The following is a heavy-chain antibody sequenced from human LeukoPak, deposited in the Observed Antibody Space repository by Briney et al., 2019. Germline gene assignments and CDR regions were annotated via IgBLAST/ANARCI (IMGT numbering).Heavy chain of an antibody. D-gene: IGHD2-15*01. CDR3: ARDGYCSGGSCYPYYYYGMDV. J-gene: IGHJ6*02. CDR2: ISSSSSYI. V-gene: IGHV3-21*01. CDR1: GFTFSSYS. Sequence: GGSLRLSCAASGFTFSSYSMNWVRQAPGKGLEWVSSISSSSSYIYYADSVKGRFTISRDNAKNSLYLQMNSLRAEDTAVYYCARDGYCSGGSCYPYYYYGMDVWGQGTTVTVSS.